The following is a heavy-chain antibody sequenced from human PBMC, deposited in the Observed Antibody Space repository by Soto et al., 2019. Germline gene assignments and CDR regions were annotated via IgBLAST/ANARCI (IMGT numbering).Heavy chain of an antibody. CDR3: ARGEVTIPGLVDY. D-gene: IGHD3-9*01. CDR2: ISYDGSNK. CDR1: GFTFSSYA. Sequence: QVQLVESGGGVVQPGRSLRLSCAAAGFTFSSYAMHWVRQAPGKGLEWVAGISYDGSNKYYADSEKGRFTISRDNSTNRLYLQMNSLRAEETAVYYCARGEVTIPGLVDYWVQGTLFNVS. V-gene: IGHV3-30-3*01. J-gene: IGHJ4*02.